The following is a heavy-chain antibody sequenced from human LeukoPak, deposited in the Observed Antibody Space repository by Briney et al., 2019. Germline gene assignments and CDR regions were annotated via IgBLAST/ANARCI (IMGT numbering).Heavy chain of an antibody. CDR2: ISWNSGSI. CDR3: AKDKGYGSVSYNCFDY. V-gene: IGHV3-9*03. CDR1: GFTFDDYA. J-gene: IGHJ4*02. D-gene: IGHD3-10*01. Sequence: GGSLRLSCAASGFTFDDYAMHWVRQAPGKGLEWVSGISWNSGSIGYADSVKGRFTISRDNAKNSLYLQMNSLRAEDMALYYCAKDKGYGSVSYNCFDYWGQGTLVTVSS.